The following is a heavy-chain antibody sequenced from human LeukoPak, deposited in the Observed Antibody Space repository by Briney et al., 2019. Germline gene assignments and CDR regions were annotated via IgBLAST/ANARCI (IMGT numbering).Heavy chain of an antibody. CDR3: ASRLDIAGSIEETGVYGMDV. V-gene: IGHV3-64*01. D-gene: IGHD1-20*01. J-gene: IGHJ6*02. CDR2: ITSNGDRT. Sequence: GGSLRLSCSASGLTFSTYTMHWVRQAPGKGLEYVSGITSNGDRTNYANSVRGRFTVSRDNSKNTLYLQMDSLRPEDMAVYYCASRLDIAGSIEETGVYGMDVWGQGTTVTVSS. CDR1: GLTFSTYT.